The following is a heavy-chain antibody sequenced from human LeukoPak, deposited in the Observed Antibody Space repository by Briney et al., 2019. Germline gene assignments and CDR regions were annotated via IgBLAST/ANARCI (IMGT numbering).Heavy chain of an antibody. J-gene: IGHJ4*02. V-gene: IGHV3-7*03. CDR1: GFTFSDLW. Sequence: GGSLRLSCADSGFTFSDLWMNWVRQAPGEALEWVANIKQDGSERYYADSVKGRFTISRDNSKNTLYLQMNSLRAEDTAVYYCAKTRSQPAFDYWGQGTLVTVSS. D-gene: IGHD2-15*01. CDR2: IKQDGSER. CDR3: AKTRSQPAFDY.